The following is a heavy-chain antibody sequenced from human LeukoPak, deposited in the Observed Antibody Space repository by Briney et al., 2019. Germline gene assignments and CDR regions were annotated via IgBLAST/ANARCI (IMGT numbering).Heavy chain of an antibody. CDR2: ISTSGAYI. CDR1: GFAFSSYN. Sequence: SGGSLRLSCAASGFAFSSYNMNGVRQAPGKGLEWVSSISTSGAYIYYADSVRGRFTISRDNSKNTLYLQMNSLRAEDTAVYYCAKILSGATILWGQGTLVSVSS. D-gene: IGHD1-26*01. CDR3: AKILSGATIL. J-gene: IGHJ4*02. V-gene: IGHV3-23*01.